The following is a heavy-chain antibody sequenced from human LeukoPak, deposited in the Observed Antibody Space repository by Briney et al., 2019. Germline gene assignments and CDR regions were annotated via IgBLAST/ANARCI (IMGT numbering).Heavy chain of an antibody. CDR1: GFTFSSSS. CDR2: ISSDGTST. J-gene: IGHJ3*02. CDR3: ARAKMFYYEGGTYYHAFDI. Sequence: PGGSLRLSCSASGFTFSSSSMHWVRRAPGKGLVWVSRISSDGTSTNYADSVKGRFIISRDNAKNSLYLQMNSLKAEDTAVYYCARAKMFYYEGGTYYHAFDIWGQGTMVTVSS. D-gene: IGHD3-22*01. V-gene: IGHV3-74*01.